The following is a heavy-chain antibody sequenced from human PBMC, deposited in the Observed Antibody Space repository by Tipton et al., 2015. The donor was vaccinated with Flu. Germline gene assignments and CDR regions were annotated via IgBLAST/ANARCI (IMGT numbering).Heavy chain of an antibody. J-gene: IGHJ6*02. Sequence: QLVQSGGEVKKPGASVKVSCKASGYTFSSYGISWVRQAPGQGLEWMGWISAHSGKTNYAQNLQDRVTLTTDTSTSTAYMDLRSRTSDDAAVYYCARIHYDYVWGSPYYGMDVWGQGTTVTVSS. CDR2: ISAHSGKT. D-gene: IGHD3-16*01. CDR1: GYTFSSYG. CDR3: ARIHYDYVWGSPYYGMDV. V-gene: IGHV1-18*01.